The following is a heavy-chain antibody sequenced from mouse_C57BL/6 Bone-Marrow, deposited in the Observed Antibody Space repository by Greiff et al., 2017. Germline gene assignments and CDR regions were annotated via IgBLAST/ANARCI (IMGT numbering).Heavy chain of an antibody. J-gene: IGHJ2*01. CDR2: IRNKANGYTT. Sequence: EVQLQESGGGLVQPGGSLSLSCAASGFTFTDYYMSWVRQPPGKALEWLGFIRNKANGYTTEYSASVKGRFTISRDNSQSILYLQMNALRAEDSATYYCARYGSYFDYWGQGTTLTVSS. CDR3: ARYGSYFDY. V-gene: IGHV7-3*01. CDR1: GFTFTDYY.